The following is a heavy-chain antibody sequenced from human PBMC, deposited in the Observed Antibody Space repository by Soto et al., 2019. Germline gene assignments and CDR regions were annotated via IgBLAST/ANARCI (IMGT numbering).Heavy chain of an antibody. J-gene: IGHJ4*02. Sequence: ASVKVSCKASGYTFTSYDINWVRQATGQGLEWMGWMNPNSGNTGYAQKFQGRVTMTRNTSISTAYMELSSLRFEDTAVYYCARGRHIVGATIAGYWGQGTLVTSPQ. CDR2: MNPNSGNT. CDR3: ARGRHIVGATIAGY. D-gene: IGHD1-26*01. CDR1: GYTFTSYD. V-gene: IGHV1-8*01.